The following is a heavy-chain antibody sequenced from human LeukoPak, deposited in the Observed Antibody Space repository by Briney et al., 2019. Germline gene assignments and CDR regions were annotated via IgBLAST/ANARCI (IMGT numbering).Heavy chain of an antibody. CDR3: ARGLHSSGWFDY. CDR2: INHSGST. CDR1: GGSFSGYY. J-gene: IGHJ4*02. Sequence: PSETLSLTCAVYGGSFSGYYWSWIRQPPGKGLEWIGEINHSGSTSYNPSLKSRVTISVDTSKNQFSLKLSSVTAADTAVYYCARGLHSSGWFDYWGQGTLVTVSS. D-gene: IGHD6-19*01. V-gene: IGHV4-34*01.